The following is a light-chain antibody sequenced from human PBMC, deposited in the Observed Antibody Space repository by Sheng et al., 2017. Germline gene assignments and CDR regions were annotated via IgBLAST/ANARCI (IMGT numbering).Light chain of an antibody. CDR3: QQYNNYPT. Sequence: DIQMTQSPSTLSASVGDRVTITCRASQSISYWLAWYQQQPGKAPNLLIYKASSLQSGVPSRFSGSGSGTEFTLTISSLQPDDFATYYCQQYNNYPTFGGGTKVEI. V-gene: IGKV1-5*03. J-gene: IGKJ4*01. CDR1: QSISYW. CDR2: KAS.